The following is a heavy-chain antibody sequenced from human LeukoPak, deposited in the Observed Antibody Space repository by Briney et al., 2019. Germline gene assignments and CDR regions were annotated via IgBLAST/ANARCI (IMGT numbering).Heavy chain of an antibody. J-gene: IGHJ6*03. CDR1: GGSISSNSYY. Sequence: TASETLSLTCTVTGGSISSNSYYWGWVRQPPGKGLEWIGTISYSGTTYYSPSLKSRVTISLDTSKNQFSLKLSSVTAADTAIYYCARDFSSSSTVYYYYYMDVWGKGTTVTVSS. V-gene: IGHV4-39*07. CDR2: ISYSGTT. CDR3: ARDFSSSSTVYYYYYMDV. D-gene: IGHD6-6*01.